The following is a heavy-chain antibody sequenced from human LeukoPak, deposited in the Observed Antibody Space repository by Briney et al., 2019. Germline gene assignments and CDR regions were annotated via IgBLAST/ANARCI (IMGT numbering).Heavy chain of an antibody. Sequence: GSLRLSCAASGFTFSNHAMSWVRQAPGKGLEWVSGISSSGSSTFFADHVKGRFTISRDNAKNSLYLQINTLQADDTAVYYCARRSPGSSSLFFYYMDVWGKGTTVTVSS. D-gene: IGHD1-26*01. CDR2: ISSSGSST. J-gene: IGHJ6*03. V-gene: IGHV3-23*01. CDR1: GFTFSNHA. CDR3: ARRSPGSSSLFFYYMDV.